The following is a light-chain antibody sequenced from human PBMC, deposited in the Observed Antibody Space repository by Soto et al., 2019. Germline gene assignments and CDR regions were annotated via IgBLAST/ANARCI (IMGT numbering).Light chain of an antibody. CDR1: QSIGGW. CDR3: QQYITMYT. J-gene: IGKJ5*01. Sequence: DILLTQSPSTLSASVGDRVTITCRASQSIGGWLAWYQQRPGQAPKLLIYDASRMASGVPTRFSGSESGTEFTLAISNLQPEDFATYYCQQYITMYTLGQGTRLEIK. CDR2: DAS. V-gene: IGKV1-5*01.